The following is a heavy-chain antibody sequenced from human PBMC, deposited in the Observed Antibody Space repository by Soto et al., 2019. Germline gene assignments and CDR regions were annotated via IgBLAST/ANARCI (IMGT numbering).Heavy chain of an antibody. J-gene: IGHJ4*02. CDR2: IYYSGST. V-gene: IGHV4-59*01. D-gene: IGHD3-16*01. Sequence: SETLSLTCTVSGGSISSYYWSWVREPRVKGLEWIGDIYYSGSTNYSPSLKSRVTISVDTSKNQFSLKLISVTAAGTAVYDCARGGFSVWGSPDHYYFDYWGRETLFTVS. CDR1: GGSISSYY. CDR3: ARGGFSVWGSPDHYYFDY.